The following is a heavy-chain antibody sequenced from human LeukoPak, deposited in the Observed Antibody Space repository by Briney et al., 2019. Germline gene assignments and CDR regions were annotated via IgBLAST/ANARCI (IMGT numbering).Heavy chain of an antibody. CDR3: ARDPYYGSGSYSDY. D-gene: IGHD3-10*01. CDR2: IRYGGSNK. CDR1: GFTFSSYG. Sequence: GGSLRLSCAASGFTFSSYGMHWVRQAPGKGLEWVAFIRYGGSNKYYADSVKGRFTISRDNSKNTLYLQMNSLRAEDTAIYYCARDPYYGSGSYSDYWGQGTLVTVSS. V-gene: IGHV3-30*02. J-gene: IGHJ4*02.